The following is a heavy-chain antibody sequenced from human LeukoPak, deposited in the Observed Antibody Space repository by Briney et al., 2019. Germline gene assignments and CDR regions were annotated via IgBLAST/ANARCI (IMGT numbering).Heavy chain of an antibody. V-gene: IGHV1-46*01. CDR1: GYTFTSYY. D-gene: IGHD2-2*01. CDR3: ARALYCSSTSCYPYYYYYYMDV. Sequence: ASVKVSCKASGYTFTSYYMHWVRQAPGQGLEWMGLINPSGGSTSYAQKFQGRVTMTRDTSKNKFSLKLSSVTAADTAVYYCARALYCSSTSCYPYYYYYYMDVWGKGTTVTVSS. CDR2: INPSGGST. J-gene: IGHJ6*03.